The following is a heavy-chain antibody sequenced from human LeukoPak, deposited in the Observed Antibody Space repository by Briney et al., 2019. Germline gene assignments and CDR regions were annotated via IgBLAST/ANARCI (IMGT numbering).Heavy chain of an antibody. CDR1: GFTFSSYS. D-gene: IGHD6-13*01. J-gene: IGHJ6*03. CDR3: ARDSSSWYKNYYYYYMDV. V-gene: IGHV3-48*01. Sequence: QSGGSLRLSCAASGFTFSSYSMNSVRQAPGKGLEWVSYISSSSSTIYYADAVKGRFAISRDKAKTSLYLQMNSLRAEDTAVYYCARDSSSWYKNYYYYYMDVWGKGTTVTVSS. CDR2: ISSSSSTI.